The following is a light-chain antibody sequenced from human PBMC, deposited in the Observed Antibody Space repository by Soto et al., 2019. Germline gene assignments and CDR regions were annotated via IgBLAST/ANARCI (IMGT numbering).Light chain of an antibody. CDR1: QSIRTS. V-gene: IGKV3-11*01. Sequence: EVVLTQSPATLSWSPGERATLSCRASQSIRTSLAWYQQKPGQAPRLVMFDASNRANGVPARFGGSGSATDFTLTINSLQTEDFAVYYCQQRNVWPTITFGQGTRLEIK. CDR2: DAS. CDR3: QQRNVWPTIT. J-gene: IGKJ5*01.